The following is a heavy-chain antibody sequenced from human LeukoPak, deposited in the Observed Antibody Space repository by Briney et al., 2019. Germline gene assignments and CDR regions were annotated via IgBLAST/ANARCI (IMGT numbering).Heavy chain of an antibody. D-gene: IGHD6-19*01. J-gene: IGHJ4*02. CDR2: IYYSGTT. CDR3: ARVGIAVASPFFDY. CDR1: GGSVSSGSYY. V-gene: IGHV4-61*01. Sequence: SETLSLTCTVSGGSVSSGSYYWTWIRQPPGKGLEWIGYIYYSGTTNYNPSLKSRVTISVDTSKNQFSLKLGSVTAADTAVYYCARVGIAVASPFFDYWGQGTLVPSPQ.